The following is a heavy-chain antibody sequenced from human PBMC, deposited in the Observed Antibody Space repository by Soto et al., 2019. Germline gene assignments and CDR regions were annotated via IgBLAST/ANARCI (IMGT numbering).Heavy chain of an antibody. Sequence: SETLSLTCTVSGGSISSSSYYWGWIRQHPGKGLEWIGSIYYSGSTYYNPSLKSRVTISVDTSKNQFSLKLSSVTAADTAVYYCARDLSYYDSSGYSGIRYFDYWGQGTLVTVSS. CDR2: IYYSGST. V-gene: IGHV4-39*07. J-gene: IGHJ4*02. CDR1: GGSISSSSYY. CDR3: ARDLSYYDSSGYSGIRYFDY. D-gene: IGHD3-22*01.